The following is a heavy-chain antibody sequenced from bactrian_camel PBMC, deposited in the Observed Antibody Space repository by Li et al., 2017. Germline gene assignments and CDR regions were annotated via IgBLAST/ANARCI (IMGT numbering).Heavy chain of an antibody. CDR1: GFHERHYC. Sequence: QVQLVESGGGSVQTGGSLRLSCVASGFHERHYCLGWFRQVPGKEREGVATINTRGSNTYYADFVKGRFTVSQDVAKNAVYLQMDSLKPEDTAVYYCAAIIQCRANWNETGTYNYWGQGTQVTVS. D-gene: IGHD8*01. V-gene: IGHV3S1*01. CDR2: INTRGSNT. J-gene: IGHJ4*01. CDR3: AAIIQCRANWNETGTYNY.